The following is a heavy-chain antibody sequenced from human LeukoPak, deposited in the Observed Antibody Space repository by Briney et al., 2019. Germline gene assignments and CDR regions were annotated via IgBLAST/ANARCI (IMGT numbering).Heavy chain of an antibody. D-gene: IGHD4-11*01. V-gene: IGHV3-23*01. J-gene: IGHJ4*02. CDR1: GFTFSNYA. CDR2: ISSSGGST. CDR3: AKDHYSNYGYFDY. Sequence: GGSLRLSCAASGFTFSNYAMSWVRQAPGKGLEWVSGISSSGGSTYSAGSVKGRFTISRDNAKSTLYVQMNSLRAEDTAVYYCAKDHYSNYGYFDYWGQGPLVTVSS.